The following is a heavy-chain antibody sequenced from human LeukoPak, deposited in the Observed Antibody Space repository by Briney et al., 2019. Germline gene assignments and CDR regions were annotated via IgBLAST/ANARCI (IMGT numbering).Heavy chain of an antibody. CDR2: IIPIFGTA. Sequence: GASVKVSCKASGGTFSSYAISWVRQAPGQGLEWVGGIIPIFGTANYAQKFQGRVTITADESTSTAYMELSSLRSEDTAVYYCARVGGLYGDYFDYWGQGTLVTVSS. CDR3: ARVGGLYGDYFDY. D-gene: IGHD4-17*01. V-gene: IGHV1-69*13. J-gene: IGHJ4*02. CDR1: GGTFSSYA.